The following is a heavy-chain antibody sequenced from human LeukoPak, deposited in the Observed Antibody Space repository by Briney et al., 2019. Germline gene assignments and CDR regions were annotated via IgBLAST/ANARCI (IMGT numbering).Heavy chain of an antibody. J-gene: IGHJ4*02. CDR1: GFTFSSYD. V-gene: IGHV3-74*01. CDR2: INSDGTST. Sequence: GGSLRLSCAASGFTFSSYDMNWIRQAPGKGLVWVSRINSDGTSTSYADSVKGRFTISRDNAKNTLYLQMNSLRAEDTAVYYCARDLWDYDYFDYWGQGTLVTVSS. CDR3: ARDLWDYDYFDY. D-gene: IGHD3-10*01.